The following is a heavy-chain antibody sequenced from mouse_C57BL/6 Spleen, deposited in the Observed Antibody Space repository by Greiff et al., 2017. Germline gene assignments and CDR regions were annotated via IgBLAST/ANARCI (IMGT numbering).Heavy chain of an antibody. CDR2: INYDGSST. V-gene: IGHV5-16*01. J-gene: IGHJ4*01. Sequence: EVKVVESEGGLVQPGSSMKLSCTASGFTFSDYYMAWVRQVPEKGLEWVANINYDGSSTYYLDSLKSRFNISRDNAKNILYLQMSSLRSEDTATYYCARGPLDAMDYWGQGTSVTVSS. CDR1: GFTFSDYY. CDR3: ARGPLDAMDY.